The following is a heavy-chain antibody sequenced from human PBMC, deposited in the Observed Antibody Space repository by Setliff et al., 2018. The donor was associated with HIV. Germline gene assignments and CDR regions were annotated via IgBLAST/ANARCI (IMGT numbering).Heavy chain of an antibody. Sequence: GGSLRLSCAASGFTLSTYTMNWVRQAPGKGLEWLSYISSSGSTIYYADSVKGRFTVSRDNAKNSLYLQMNSLRAEDTAVYYCAKDRSGSYSFARDWGQGTLVTVSS. D-gene: IGHD1-26*01. J-gene: IGHJ4*02. CDR3: AKDRSGSYSFARD. CDR2: ISSSGSTI. V-gene: IGHV3-48*04. CDR1: GFTLSTYT.